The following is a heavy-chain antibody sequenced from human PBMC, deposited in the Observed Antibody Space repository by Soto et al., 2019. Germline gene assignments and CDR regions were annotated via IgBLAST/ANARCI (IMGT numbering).Heavy chain of an antibody. CDR2: ITSDGSTT. D-gene: IGHD2-8*01. J-gene: IGHJ4*02. CDR1: GFTFRSYW. V-gene: IGHV3-74*01. CDR3: ARYGVN. Sequence: EVQLLESGGGLVQPGGSLRLSCAASGFTFRSYWMHWVRQRPGKGLEWVSGITSDGSTTCYADSVKGRFTISRNNRKITLYLQMDSLRAEDTAIYHCARYGVNWGQGTVVTVSS.